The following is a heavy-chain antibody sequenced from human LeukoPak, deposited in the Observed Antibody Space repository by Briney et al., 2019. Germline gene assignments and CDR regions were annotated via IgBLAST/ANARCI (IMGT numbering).Heavy chain of an antibody. V-gene: IGHV3-53*01. J-gene: IGHJ4*02. D-gene: IGHD6-13*01. CDR1: GFTVRSNY. CDR2: IYSGGST. Sequence: GGSLRLSCAASGFTVRSNYMSWVRQAPGKGLEWVSVIYSGGSTYYADSVKGRFTISRDNSKNTLYLQMNSLRAEDTAVYYCARDMMAAAGGGFDYWGQGTLVTVSS. CDR3: ARDMMAAAGGGFDY.